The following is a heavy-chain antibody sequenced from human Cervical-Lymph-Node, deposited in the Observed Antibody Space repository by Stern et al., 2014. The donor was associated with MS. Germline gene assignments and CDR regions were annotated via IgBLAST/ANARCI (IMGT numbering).Heavy chain of an antibody. J-gene: IGHJ4*02. CDR2: IWYDGSNP. CDR1: GFSFSRYA. D-gene: IGHD6-13*01. CDR3: ASAYSSSHYYFDY. Sequence: VQLVEYGADVDQPGRSLRVSCAASGFSFSRYAMPWVRQAPGKGLEWVALIWYDGSNPYYADSVTGRFTISRDNFKNTLYLQMNSLRAEDTAVYYCASAYSSSHYYFDYWGQGTLVTVSS. V-gene: IGHV3-33*01.